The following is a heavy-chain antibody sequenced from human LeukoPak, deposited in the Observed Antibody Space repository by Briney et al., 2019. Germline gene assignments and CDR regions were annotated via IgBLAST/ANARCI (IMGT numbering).Heavy chain of an antibody. J-gene: IGHJ4*02. Sequence: ASVKVSCKASGGTFSSYAISWVRQAPGQGLEWMGRIIPIFGTANYAQKFQGRVTITTDESTSTAYMELSSLRSEDTAVYYCARAELSNMIVWSHDYWGQGTLVTVSS. CDR1: GGTFSSYA. V-gene: IGHV1-69*05. CDR2: IIPIFGTA. D-gene: IGHD3-22*01. CDR3: ARAELSNMIVWSHDY.